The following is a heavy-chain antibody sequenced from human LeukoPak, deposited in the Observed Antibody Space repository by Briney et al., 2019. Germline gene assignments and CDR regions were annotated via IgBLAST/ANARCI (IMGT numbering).Heavy chain of an antibody. J-gene: IGHJ4*02. Sequence: AASVKVSCKASGYTFTSYAMHWVRQAPGQRLEWMGWINAGNGNTKYSQKFQGRVTITRDTSASTAYMELSSLRSEDTAVYYCARGIITMIPDYWGQGTLVTVSS. CDR1: GYTFTSYA. CDR2: INAGNGNT. D-gene: IGHD3-22*01. CDR3: ARGIITMIPDY. V-gene: IGHV1-3*01.